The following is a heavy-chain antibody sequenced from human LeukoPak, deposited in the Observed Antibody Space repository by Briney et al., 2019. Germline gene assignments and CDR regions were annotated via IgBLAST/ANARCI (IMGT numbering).Heavy chain of an antibody. CDR1: SGPISSSDYY. CDR2: IYYSGSA. D-gene: IGHD3-3*01. CDR3: ARRRLLYFDDP. V-gene: IGHV4-39*01. J-gene: IGHJ5*02. Sequence: SETLSLTCTVSSGPISSSDYYWGWVRQPPGKGLEWIGSIYYSGSAYYKASLKSRVTISVDTSKNQFSLNLTSVTAADTAVYYCARRRLLYFDDPWGQGTLVTISS.